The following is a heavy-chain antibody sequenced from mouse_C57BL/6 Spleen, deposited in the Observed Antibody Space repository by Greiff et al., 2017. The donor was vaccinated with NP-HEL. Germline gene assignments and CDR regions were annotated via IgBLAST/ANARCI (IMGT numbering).Heavy chain of an antibody. CDR1: GYAFSSSW. Sequence: QVQLQQSGPELVKPGASVKISCKASGYAFSSSWMNWVKQRPGKGLEWIGRIYPGDGDTNYNGKFKGKATLTADKSSSTAYMQLSSLTSEDSAVYFCAREDGYHAMDYWGQGTSVTVSS. J-gene: IGHJ4*01. V-gene: IGHV1-82*01. D-gene: IGHD2-3*01. CDR2: IYPGDGDT. CDR3: AREDGYHAMDY.